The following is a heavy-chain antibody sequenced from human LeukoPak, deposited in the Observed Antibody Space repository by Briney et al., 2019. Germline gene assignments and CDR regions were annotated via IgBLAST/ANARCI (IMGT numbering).Heavy chain of an antibody. CDR2: INPNSGGT. CDR1: GYTFTGYY. D-gene: IGHD4-17*01. Sequence: ASVKVSCKASGYTFTGYYMHWVRQAPGQGLEWMGRINPNSGGTNYAQKFHSRVTMTRDTSISTAYMELSRLRSDDTAVYYCARDGYGDYVCDYWGQGTLVTVSS. V-gene: IGHV1-2*06. CDR3: ARDGYGDYVCDY. J-gene: IGHJ4*02.